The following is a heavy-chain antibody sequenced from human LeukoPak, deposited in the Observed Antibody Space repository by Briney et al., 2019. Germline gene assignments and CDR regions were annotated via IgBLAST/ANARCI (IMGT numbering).Heavy chain of an antibody. Sequence: PGASLRLSCAASGFTFSSNAMSWVRQAPGKGLESVSTIGDSGSLTYYAASVKGRFTISRDNSKNTLYLQMNSLRAEDTAIYYCAKDLQRSWFGESDCWGQGTLVTVSS. CDR1: GFTFSSNA. CDR2: IGDSGSLT. V-gene: IGHV3-23*01. CDR3: AKDLQRSWFGESDC. J-gene: IGHJ4*02. D-gene: IGHD3-10*01.